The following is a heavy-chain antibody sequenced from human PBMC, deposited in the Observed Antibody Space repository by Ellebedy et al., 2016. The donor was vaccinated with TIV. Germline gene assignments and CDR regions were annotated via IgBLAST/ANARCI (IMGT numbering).Heavy chain of an antibody. Sequence: GESLKISCAASGFTFSSYSMNWVRQAPGKGLGWVSSISSNSNYIYYADSVRVRFTISRDNAKKSLYLQMNSLRAEDTAVYYCARGAMAAAGDDYWGQGTLVTVSS. CDR1: GFTFSSYS. D-gene: IGHD6-13*01. J-gene: IGHJ4*02. CDR3: ARGAMAAAGDDY. CDR2: ISSNSNYI. V-gene: IGHV3-21*01.